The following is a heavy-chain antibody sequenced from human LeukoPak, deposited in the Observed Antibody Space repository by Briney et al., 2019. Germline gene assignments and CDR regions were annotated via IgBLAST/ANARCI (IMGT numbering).Heavy chain of an antibody. CDR2: INPNSGGT. CDR3: ARDLPPAGTYYDFWSGYFPSFYYYYGMDV. Sequence: GASVKVSCKASGYTFTGYYMHWVRQAPGQGLEWMGWINPNSGGTNYAQKFQGRVTMTRDTSISTAYMELSRLRSDDTAVYYCARDLPPAGTYYDFWSGYFPSFYYYYGMDVWGLGTTVTVSS. D-gene: IGHD3-3*01. V-gene: IGHV1-2*02. CDR1: GYTFTGYY. J-gene: IGHJ6*02.